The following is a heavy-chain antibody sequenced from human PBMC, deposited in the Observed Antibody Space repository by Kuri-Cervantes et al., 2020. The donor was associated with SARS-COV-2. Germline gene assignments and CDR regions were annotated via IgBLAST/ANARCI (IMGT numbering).Heavy chain of an antibody. CDR1: GYTFTSYA. V-gene: IGHV1-3*01. Sequence: ASVKVSCKASGYTFTSYAMHWVRQAPGQRLEWMGWINAGNGNTKYSQKFQGRVTITRDTSASTAYMELSSLRSEDTAVYYCATTSGYCSGGSCHGNHWGQGTLVTVSS. J-gene: IGHJ5*02. CDR2: INAGNGNT. CDR3: ATTSGYCSGGSCHGNH. D-gene: IGHD2-15*01.